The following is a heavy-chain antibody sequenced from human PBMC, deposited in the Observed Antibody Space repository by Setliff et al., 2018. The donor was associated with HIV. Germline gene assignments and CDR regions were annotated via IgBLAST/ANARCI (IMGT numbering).Heavy chain of an antibody. Sequence: LSLSCAASRFTFSDYEMNWVRPAPGKGLEWVSFISSSGSTIYYADSVKGRFTISRDNAKNSLHLQMDSLRAEDTAVYYCARGCGDCSAYYYYMDVWGKGTTVTVSS. J-gene: IGHJ6*03. CDR2: ISSSGSTI. CDR3: ARGCGDCSAYYYYMDV. CDR1: RFTFSDYE. D-gene: IGHD2-21*02. V-gene: IGHV3-48*03.